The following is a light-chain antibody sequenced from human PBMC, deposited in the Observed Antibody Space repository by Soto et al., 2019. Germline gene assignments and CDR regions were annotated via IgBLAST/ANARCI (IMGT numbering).Light chain of an antibody. V-gene: IGKV3D-20*01. CDR3: QQYGSSPIT. J-gene: IGKJ5*01. Sequence: DSVLTQSPATLSLSPGERATLSCGASQSVSSSYLAWYQQKPGLAPRLLIYDASSRATGIPDRFSGSGSGTDFTLTISRLEPEDFAVYYCQQYGSSPITFGQGTRLEIK. CDR1: QSVSSSY. CDR2: DAS.